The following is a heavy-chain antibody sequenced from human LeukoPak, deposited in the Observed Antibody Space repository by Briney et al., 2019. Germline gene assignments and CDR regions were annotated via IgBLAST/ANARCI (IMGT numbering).Heavy chain of an antibody. CDR2: INHSGST. J-gene: IGHJ4*02. V-gene: IGHV4-34*01. D-gene: IGHD6-6*01. CDR1: GGSFSGYY. Sequence: PETLSLTCAVYGGSFSGYYWSWIRQPPGKGLEWIGEINHSGSTNYNPSLKSRVTISVDTSKNQFSLKLSSVTAADTAVYYCARTYSSSSPPLYWGQGTLVTVSS. CDR3: ARTYSSSSPPLY.